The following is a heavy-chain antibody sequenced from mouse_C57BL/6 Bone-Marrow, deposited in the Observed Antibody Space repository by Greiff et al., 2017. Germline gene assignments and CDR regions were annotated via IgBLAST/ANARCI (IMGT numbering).Heavy chain of an antibody. CDR2: ISGGGGNT. V-gene: IGHV5-9*01. J-gene: IGHJ3*02. Sequence: EVMLVESGGGLVKPGGSLKLSRAASGFTFSSYTMSWVRQTPEKRLEWVATISGGGGNTYYPNSVKGRFTISRDNAKNTLYLQKSSLGSEDTALYYCARQGEWGQGTLVTVSA. CDR1: GFTFSSYT. CDR3: ARQGE.